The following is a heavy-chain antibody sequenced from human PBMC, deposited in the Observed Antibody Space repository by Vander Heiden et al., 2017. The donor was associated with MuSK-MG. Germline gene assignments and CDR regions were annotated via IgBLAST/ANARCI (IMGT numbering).Heavy chain of an antibody. V-gene: IGHV1-24*01. CDR2: FDPEAGET. CDR3: VSSNYDLAMDV. CDR1: GFALIELS. D-gene: IGHD3-3*01. J-gene: IGHJ6*03. Sequence: QVQLVKSGAEATKPGASVEVSCKVSGFALIELSMHWVRQAPGEGLEWMGSFDPEAGETIYAQKFQGRVTMTEDTSTDTAYMELSSLRSEDTAVYYCVSSNYDLAMDVWGKGTTVTVSS.